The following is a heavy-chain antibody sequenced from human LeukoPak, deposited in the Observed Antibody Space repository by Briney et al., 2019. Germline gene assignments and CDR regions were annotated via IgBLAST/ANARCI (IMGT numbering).Heavy chain of an antibody. CDR3: ARGGAAVRYLNYYGSGSYYYFDY. J-gene: IGHJ4*02. D-gene: IGHD3-10*01. Sequence: SVKVSCKASGGTFSSYAISWVRQAPGQGLEWMGGIILIFGTANYAQKFPGRVTITADESTSTAYMELSSLRSEDTAVYYCARGGAAVRYLNYYGSGSYYYFDYWGQGTLVSVPS. V-gene: IGHV1-69*13. CDR1: GGTFSSYA. CDR2: IILIFGTA.